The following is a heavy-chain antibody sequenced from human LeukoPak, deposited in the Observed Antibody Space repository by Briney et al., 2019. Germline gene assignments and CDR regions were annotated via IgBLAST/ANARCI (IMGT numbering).Heavy chain of an antibody. CDR1: GFTFSNYG. J-gene: IGHJ2*01. CDR2: INFDGSRT. Sequence: GGSLRLSCAGSGFTFSNYGVHWVRQAPGKGLVWVSRINFDGSRTDYADSVRGRFTISRDNAKNTLYLQMGSLRAEDMAVYYCARVAVPGIWYFDLWGRGTLVSLST. D-gene: IGHD6-19*01. CDR3: ARVAVPGIWYFDL. V-gene: IGHV3-74*01.